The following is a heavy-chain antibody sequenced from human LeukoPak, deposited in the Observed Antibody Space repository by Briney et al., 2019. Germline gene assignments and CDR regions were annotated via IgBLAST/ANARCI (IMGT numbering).Heavy chain of an antibody. D-gene: IGHD3-22*01. V-gene: IGHV3-7*01. CDR3: AKAGAMILQHYFDY. CDR1: GFTVSSDS. CDR2: IKQDGSEK. J-gene: IGHJ4*02. Sequence: GGSLRLSCTVSGFTVSSDSMSWVRQAPGKGLEWVANIKQDGSEKYYVDSVKGRFTISRDNSKNTLYLHMNSLRPEDTALYYCAKAGAMILQHYFDYWGQGTLVTVSS.